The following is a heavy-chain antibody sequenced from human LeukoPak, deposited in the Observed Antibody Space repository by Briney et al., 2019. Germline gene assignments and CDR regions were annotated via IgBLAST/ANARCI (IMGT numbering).Heavy chain of an antibody. CDR2: ISSSSSYI. CDR1: GFTFSSYS. Sequence: GGSLRLSCAASGFTFSSYSMNWVRQAPGKGLGWVSSISSSSSYIYYADSVKSRFTISRDNAKNSLYLQMNSLRAEDTAVYYCARLNYYDSSGYYTWFDPWGQGTLVTLSS. CDR3: ARLNYYDSSGYYTWFDP. D-gene: IGHD3-22*01. J-gene: IGHJ5*02. V-gene: IGHV3-21*01.